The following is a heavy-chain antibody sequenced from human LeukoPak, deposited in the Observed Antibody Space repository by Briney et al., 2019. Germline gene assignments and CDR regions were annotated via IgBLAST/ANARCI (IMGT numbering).Heavy chain of an antibody. CDR1: GFTFSSYG. D-gene: IGHD6-19*01. CDR2: IWYDGSNK. V-gene: IGHV3-33*01. Sequence: GGSLRLSCAASGFTFSSYGMHWVRQAPGKGLEWVAVIWYDGSNKYYADSVKGRFTISRDNSKNTLYLQMNSLRAEDTAVYYCARDGYSSGWCFDYWGQGTLVTVSS. CDR3: ARDGYSSGWCFDY. J-gene: IGHJ4*02.